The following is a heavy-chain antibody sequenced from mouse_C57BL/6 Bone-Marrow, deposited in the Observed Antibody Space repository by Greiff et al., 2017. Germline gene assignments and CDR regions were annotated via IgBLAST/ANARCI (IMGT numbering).Heavy chain of an antibody. D-gene: IGHD2-5*01. CDR2: IDPSDSYP. CDR3: ARSRDSNYDAMDY. V-gene: IGHV1-69*01. Sequence: VQLQQPGAELVMPGASVKLSCKASGYTFTSYWMHWVKQRPGQGLEWIGEIDPSDSYPNYNQKFKGKSTLTVDKSSSTAYMQLSSLTSEDSAVYYCARSRDSNYDAMDYWGQGTSVTVSS. CDR1: GYTFTSYW. J-gene: IGHJ4*01.